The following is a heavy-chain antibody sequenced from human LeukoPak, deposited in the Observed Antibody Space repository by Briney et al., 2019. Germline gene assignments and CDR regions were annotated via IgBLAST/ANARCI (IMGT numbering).Heavy chain of an antibody. Sequence: GGSLRLSCAASGFTFSSYGMHWVRQAPGKGLEWVAVIWYDGSNKYYADSVKGRFTISRDNSKNTLYLQMNSLRAEDTAVYYCARDQAERGATYSDYWGQGTLVTVSS. V-gene: IGHV3-33*01. CDR2: IWYDGSNK. J-gene: IGHJ4*02. CDR1: GFTFSSYG. D-gene: IGHD1-26*01. CDR3: ARDQAERGATYSDY.